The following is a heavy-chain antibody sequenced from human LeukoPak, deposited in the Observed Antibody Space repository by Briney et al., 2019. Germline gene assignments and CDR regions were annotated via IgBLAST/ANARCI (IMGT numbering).Heavy chain of an antibody. CDR1: GFTVSSNY. CDR3: ARRQTTVTKGRDYFDY. CDR2: IYSGGGI. J-gene: IGHJ4*02. Sequence: PGGSLRLSCAASGFTVSSNYMSWVRQAPGKGLEGVSVIYSGGGIYYGDSVKGRFTISRDNAKNSLYLQMNSLRAEDRAVYYCARRQTTVTKGRDYFDYWGQGTLVTVSS. V-gene: IGHV3-66*01. D-gene: IGHD4-11*01.